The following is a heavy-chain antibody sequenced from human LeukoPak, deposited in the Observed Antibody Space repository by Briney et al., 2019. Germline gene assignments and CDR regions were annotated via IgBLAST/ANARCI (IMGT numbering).Heavy chain of an antibody. V-gene: IGHV5-51*01. CDR3: ARRRNYDDSSGYYNGFDY. CDR2: IYPGDSET. J-gene: IGHJ4*02. Sequence: GESLKISCKGSGYSFSTYWIGWVRQMPGKGLEWMGIIYPGDSETRYSPAFQGQVTISADKSISTAYLQWSSLKASDTAMYYCARRRNYDDSSGYYNGFDYWGPGTLVSVSS. CDR1: GYSFSTYW. D-gene: IGHD3-22*01.